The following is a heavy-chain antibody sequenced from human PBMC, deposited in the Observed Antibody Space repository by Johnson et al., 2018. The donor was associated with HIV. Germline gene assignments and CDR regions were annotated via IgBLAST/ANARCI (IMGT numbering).Heavy chain of an antibody. Sequence: QVQLVESGGGLVQPGGSLRLSCAASGFTFSSYWMHWVRQAPGKGLEWVAVISYDGSNKYYADSVKGRFTISRDNSKNTLYLQMNSLRAEDTAVYYCARAQAWGQGTMVIVSS. V-gene: IGHV3-30-3*01. CDR2: ISYDGSNK. CDR1: GFTFSSYW. CDR3: ARAQA. J-gene: IGHJ3*01.